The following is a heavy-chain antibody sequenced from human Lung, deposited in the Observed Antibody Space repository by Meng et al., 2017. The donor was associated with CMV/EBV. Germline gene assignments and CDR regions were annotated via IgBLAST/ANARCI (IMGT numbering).Heavy chain of an antibody. V-gene: IGHV4-4*07. D-gene: IGHD2-15*01. Sequence: VLLQALCPGRGTLSETASLPFSVSGGSHSSYFWSWIRQPAGKGLEWIGRIYTSGSTNYNPSLKSRVTMSVDTSKNQFSLKLSSVTAADTAVYYCARDGTPPYCSGGSCWDYWGQGTLVTVSS. J-gene: IGHJ4*02. CDR1: GGSHSSYF. CDR2: IYTSGST. CDR3: ARDGTPPYCSGGSCWDY.